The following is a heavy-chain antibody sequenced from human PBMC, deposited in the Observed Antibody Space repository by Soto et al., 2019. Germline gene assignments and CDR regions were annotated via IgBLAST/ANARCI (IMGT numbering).Heavy chain of an antibody. D-gene: IGHD3-9*01. CDR3: ARVGEAHPRTYYDILTGYYRAYYGMDV. CDR1: GFTFSDYY. J-gene: IGHJ6*02. Sequence: PGGSLRLCCAASGFTFSDYYMSWIRQAPGKGLEWVSYISSSSYTNYADSVKGRFTISRDNAKNSLYLQMNSLRAEDTAVYYCARVGEAHPRTYYDILTGYYRAYYGMDVWGQGTTVTVSS. CDR2: ISSSSYT. V-gene: IGHV3-11*06.